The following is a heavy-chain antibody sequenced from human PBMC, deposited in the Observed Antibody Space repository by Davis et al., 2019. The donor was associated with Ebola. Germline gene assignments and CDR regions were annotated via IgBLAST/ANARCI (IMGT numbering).Heavy chain of an antibody. J-gene: IGHJ5*02. CDR1: GCSISSSSYH. V-gene: IGHV4-39*01. D-gene: IGHD3-16*01. CDR2: IYYSGST. CDR3: AGVVWGSGFDP. Sequence: SQTLSLTCALSGCSISSSSYHWGWIRQPPGKGLESIGSIYYSGSTYYNPSLKSRVTISVDTSKNQFSLKLSSVTAADTAVYYCAGVVWGSGFDPWGQGTLVTVSS.